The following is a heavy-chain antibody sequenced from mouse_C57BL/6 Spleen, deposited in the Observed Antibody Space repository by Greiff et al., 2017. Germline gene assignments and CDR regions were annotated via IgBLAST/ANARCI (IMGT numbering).Heavy chain of an antibody. CDR3: ARDDYDGYAMDY. Sequence: VQLQLSGAELVRPGTSVKVSCKASGYAFTNYLIEWVKQRPGQGLEWIGVINPGSGGTNYNEKFKGKATLTADKSSSTAYMQLSSLTSEDSAVYFCARDDYDGYAMDYWGQGTSVTVSS. V-gene: IGHV1-54*01. CDR1: GYAFTNYL. J-gene: IGHJ4*01. D-gene: IGHD2-4*01. CDR2: INPGSGGT.